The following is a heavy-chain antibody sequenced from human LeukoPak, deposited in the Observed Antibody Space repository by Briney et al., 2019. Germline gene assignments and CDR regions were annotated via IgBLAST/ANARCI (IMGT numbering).Heavy chain of an antibody. CDR2: IKQDGSEK. CDR3: ARERNYGDYHLYYYGMDV. Sequence: GGSLRLSCAASGFTFSSYWMSWVRQAPGKGLEWVANIKQDGSEKYYVDSVKGRFTISRDNAKNSLYLQMNSLRAEDTAVYYCARERNYGDYHLYYYGMDVWGQGTTVTVSS. V-gene: IGHV3-7*01. J-gene: IGHJ6*02. D-gene: IGHD4-17*01. CDR1: GFTFSSYW.